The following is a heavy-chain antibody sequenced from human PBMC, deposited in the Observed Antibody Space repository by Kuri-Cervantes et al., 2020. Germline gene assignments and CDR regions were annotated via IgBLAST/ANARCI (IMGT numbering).Heavy chain of an antibody. CDR1: GFTFSSYA. CDR3: AKDVEQLVETYYFDY. Sequence: GESLKISCAASGFTFSSYAMSWVRQAPGKGLEWVSAISGSGGSTYYADSVKGRFTISRDNSKNTLCLQMNSLRAEDTAVYYCAKDVEQLVETYYFDYWGQGTLVTVSS. D-gene: IGHD6-6*01. CDR2: ISGSGGST. J-gene: IGHJ4*02. V-gene: IGHV3-23*01.